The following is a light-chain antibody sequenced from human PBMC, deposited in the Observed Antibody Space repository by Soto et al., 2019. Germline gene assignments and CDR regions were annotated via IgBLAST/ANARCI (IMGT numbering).Light chain of an antibody. V-gene: IGKV1-6*01. Sequence: AIQMTQSPSSLSASVGDRVTITCRASQDIRNDLGWYQQRPGKPPKVLIYAASNLQSGVPPRFSGSGSGTDFALTITSLQPEDFATYYCLQDYNRPYTFGHGTKLEF. CDR1: QDIRND. CDR3: LQDYNRPYT. J-gene: IGKJ2*01. CDR2: AAS.